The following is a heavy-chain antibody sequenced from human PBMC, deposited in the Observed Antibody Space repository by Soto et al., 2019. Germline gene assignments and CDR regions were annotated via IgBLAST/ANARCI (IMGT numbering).Heavy chain of an antibody. CDR1: GFTFSTHA. D-gene: IGHD6-13*01. CDR3: ARDQTGITTAGGGRIDH. J-gene: IGHJ4*02. Sequence: QVQLVESGGGVVQPGRSLRLSCAASGFTFSTHAMHWVRQAPGKGLECVAIVSFEGSNKYYADSVKGRFTISRDNSKNTLYLEMSVLTPEDTASYYCARDQTGITTAGGGRIDHWGQGTLVTVSS. CDR2: VSFEGSNK. V-gene: IGHV3-30-3*01.